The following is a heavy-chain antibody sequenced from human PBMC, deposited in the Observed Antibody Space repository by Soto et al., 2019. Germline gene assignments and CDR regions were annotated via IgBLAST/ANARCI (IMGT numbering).Heavy chain of an antibody. CDR2: IIPIFGTA. V-gene: IGHV1-69*13. Sequence: ASVKVSCKASGGTFSSYAISWVRQAPGQGLEWMGGIIPIFGTANYAQKFQGRVTITADESTSTAYMELSSLRSEDTAVYYCARPGQAGIAAAGTGYYYGMDVWGQGTTVTV. J-gene: IGHJ6*02. CDR3: ARPGQAGIAAAGTGYYYGMDV. D-gene: IGHD6-13*01. CDR1: GGTFSSYA.